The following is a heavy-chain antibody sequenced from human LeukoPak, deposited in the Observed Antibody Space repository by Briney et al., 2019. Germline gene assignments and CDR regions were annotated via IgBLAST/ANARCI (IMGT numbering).Heavy chain of an antibody. CDR3: VSGFLQWLY. D-gene: IGHD3-3*01. CDR2: TNPDGSIK. CDR1: GFIFGGYW. J-gene: IGHJ4*02. Sequence: PGGSLRLSCAASGFIFGGYWMSWVRQAPERGLEWVANTNPDGSIKYYVDSVNGRFTISRDNAKNSLYLQMNSLRAEDTAVYYCVSGFLQWLYWGQGTLVTVSS. V-gene: IGHV3-7*01.